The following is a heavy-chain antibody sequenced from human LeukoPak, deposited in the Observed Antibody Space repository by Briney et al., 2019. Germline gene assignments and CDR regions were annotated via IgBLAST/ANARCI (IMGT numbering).Heavy chain of an antibody. CDR3: ARATYCGGDCYPPGGDAFDI. J-gene: IGHJ3*02. D-gene: IGHD2-21*01. Sequence: PGGSLRLSCAASGFTFSNAWMSWVRQAPGKGLEWVSGINWNGGSTGYADSVKGRFTISRGNAKNSLYLQMNSLRAEDTALYYCARATYCGGDCYPPGGDAFDIWGQGTMVTVSS. CDR1: GFTFSNAW. V-gene: IGHV3-20*04. CDR2: INWNGGST.